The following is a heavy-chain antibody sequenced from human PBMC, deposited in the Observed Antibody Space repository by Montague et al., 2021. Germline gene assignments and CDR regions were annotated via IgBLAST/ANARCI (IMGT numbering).Heavy chain of an antibody. CDR3: ARQGFYESGGFFI. D-gene: IGHD3-22*01. Sequence: SETLSLTCVVSGASINSWYWSWIRQPPGKGLEWIGSVFYSGATNYNPSLKSRVTMSADTSKNQVSLKVNSVTAADTAVYYCARQGFYESGGFFIWGLGTLVTVSS. V-gene: IGHV4-59*01. J-gene: IGHJ4*02. CDR2: VFYSGAT. CDR1: GASINSWY.